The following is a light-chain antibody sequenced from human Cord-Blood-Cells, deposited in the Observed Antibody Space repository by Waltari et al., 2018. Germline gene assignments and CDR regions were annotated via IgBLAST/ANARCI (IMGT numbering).Light chain of an antibody. CDR2: DAS. Sequence: DIQMTQSPSTLSASVVDRVTITCRASQSISSWLAWYLQKPGKVPKLLIYDASSLESWVPSRFSGSGSGTEFTLTISSLQPDDFSTYYCQQYNSYSYTFGQGTKLEIK. CDR3: QQYNSYSYT. J-gene: IGKJ2*01. V-gene: IGKV1-5*01. CDR1: QSISSW.